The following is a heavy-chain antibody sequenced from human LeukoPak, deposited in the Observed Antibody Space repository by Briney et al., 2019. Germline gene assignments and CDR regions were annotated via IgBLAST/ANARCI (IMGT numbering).Heavy chain of an antibody. V-gene: IGHV5-51*01. D-gene: IGHD2-15*01. CDR2: IYPGDSDT. Sequence: GESLKISCKGSGYSFTSYWIGWVRQMAGKGLEWMGIIYPGDSDTRYSPSFQGQVTISADKSISTAYLPWSSLKASDTAMYYCARLGWSGVGCYYMFFAYWGQGTLVTVSS. CDR3: ARLGWSGVGCYYMFFAY. J-gene: IGHJ4*02. CDR1: GYSFTSYW.